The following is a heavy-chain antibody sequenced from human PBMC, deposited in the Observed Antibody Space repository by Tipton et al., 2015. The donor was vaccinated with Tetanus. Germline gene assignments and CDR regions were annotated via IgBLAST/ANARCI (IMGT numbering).Heavy chain of an antibody. D-gene: IGHD3-9*01. CDR1: DGSISGSSYY. Sequence: LSCTVSDGSISGSSYYWGWIRQPPGKGLEWIGSIYYSGSTYYNPSLKSRVTISVDTSKNQFSLKLSSVTAADTAVYYCARHPSYYDILTGYPYYYYYGMDVWGQGTTVTVSS. J-gene: IGHJ6*02. CDR3: ARHPSYYDILTGYPYYYYYGMDV. V-gene: IGHV4-39*01. CDR2: IYYSGST.